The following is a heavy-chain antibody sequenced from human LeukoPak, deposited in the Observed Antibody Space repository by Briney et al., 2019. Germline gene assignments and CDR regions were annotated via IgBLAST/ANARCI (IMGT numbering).Heavy chain of an antibody. CDR2: ISYDGSNK. CDR3: ARAPLGLFVI. V-gene: IGHV3-30-3*01. Sequence: GGSLLLSCPASGFTFSSYAMNWVRQAPGKGLEWVAVISYDGSNKYYADSVKGRFTISRDNSKNTLYLQMNSLRAEDTAVYYCARAPLGLFVIWGQGTMVTVSS. J-gene: IGHJ3*02. CDR1: GFTFSSYA. D-gene: IGHD2-15*01.